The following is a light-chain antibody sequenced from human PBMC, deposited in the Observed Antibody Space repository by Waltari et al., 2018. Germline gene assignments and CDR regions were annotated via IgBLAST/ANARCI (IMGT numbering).Light chain of an antibody. Sequence: EIVMTQSPATLSVSPGERATLSCRASQSVSSNLAWYQQKPGQAPRLLIYAASTRATGIPARFSGSASGSEFTLTISSPQSEDFAVYYCQQCDNWPLTFGGGTRVEIK. CDR2: AAS. CDR3: QQCDNWPLT. V-gene: IGKV3-15*01. J-gene: IGKJ4*01. CDR1: QSVSSN.